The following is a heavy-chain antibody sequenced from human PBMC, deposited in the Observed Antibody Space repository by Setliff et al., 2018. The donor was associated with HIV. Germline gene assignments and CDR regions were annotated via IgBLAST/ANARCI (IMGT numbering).Heavy chain of an antibody. V-gene: IGHV1-69*10. CDR1: GGTLSSYS. CDR3: ARQMYPESGRNWFDS. CDR2: IMPILGST. J-gene: IGHJ5*01. D-gene: IGHD2-8*01. Sequence: EASVKVSCKTSGGTLSSYSINWVRQAPGKGLEWMGGIMPILGSTNNAQKFQDRVTIVADKSTNTVYMEMSSLKSEDTAVYYCARQMYPESGRNWFDSWGQGTLVTVSS.